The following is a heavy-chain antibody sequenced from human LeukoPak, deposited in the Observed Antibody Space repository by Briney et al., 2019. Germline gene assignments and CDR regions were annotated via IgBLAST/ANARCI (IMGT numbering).Heavy chain of an antibody. V-gene: IGHV3-23*01. D-gene: IGHD3-3*01. CDR1: GFTFSSYA. J-gene: IGHJ4*02. CDR2: IIGSGGST. Sequence: GGSLRLSCAASGFTFSSYAMSWVRQAPGKGLEWVSAIIGSGGSTYYADSVNGRFTISRDNSKNTLYLQMNSLRAKDTAVYYCAKPYYDFWSGYYRSFDYWGQGTLVTVSS. CDR3: AKPYYDFWSGYYRSFDY.